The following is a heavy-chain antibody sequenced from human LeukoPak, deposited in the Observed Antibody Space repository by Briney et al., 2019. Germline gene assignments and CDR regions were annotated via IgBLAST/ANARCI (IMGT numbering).Heavy chain of an antibody. Sequence: GGSLTLTRAASGFTFRSYEMNWVRQAPGKGLEWVSHISTSGSSIYYADSAKGRFTISRDNAKNSLNLQMNSLRAEDTAVYYCARAVAGVFNWFDHGGLGWLVTVSS. J-gene: IGHJ5*02. CDR1: GFTFRSYE. CDR3: ARAVAGVFNWFDH. CDR2: ISTSGSSI. D-gene: IGHD6-19*01. V-gene: IGHV3-48*03.